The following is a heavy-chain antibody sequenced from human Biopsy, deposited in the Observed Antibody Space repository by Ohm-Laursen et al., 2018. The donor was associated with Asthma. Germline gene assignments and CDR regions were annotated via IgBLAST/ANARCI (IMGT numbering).Heavy chain of an antibody. V-gene: IGHV1-69*13. CDR3: ARGYSGSDRIVYYYSGLEV. J-gene: IGHJ6*02. CDR1: GDSFSNYA. CDR2: LIPVLGTP. Sequence: SVKVSCNASGDSFSNYAISWVRQAPGHGLEWMGGLIPVLGTPDHAQMFEGRVTITADESTSTAYMELSSLSSEDTAVYYCARGYSGSDRIVYYYSGLEVWGQGTTVTVSS. D-gene: IGHD5-12*01.